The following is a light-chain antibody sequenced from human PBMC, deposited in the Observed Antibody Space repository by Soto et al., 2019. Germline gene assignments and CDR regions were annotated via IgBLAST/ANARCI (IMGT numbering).Light chain of an antibody. J-gene: IGKJ1*01. V-gene: IGKV1-5*03. CDR1: QSISNW. CDR2: KAS. CDR3: QQYHSYPVT. Sequence: DIQMTQSPSTLSESVGEGVTITCRASQSISNWLAWYQQKQGKAPKLLIFKASNLESGVPSRFSGRGSGTEFTLTISSLQPDDFATYYCQQYHSYPVTFGQGTKVDIK.